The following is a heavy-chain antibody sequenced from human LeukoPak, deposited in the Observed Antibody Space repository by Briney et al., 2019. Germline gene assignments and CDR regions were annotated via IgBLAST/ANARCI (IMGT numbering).Heavy chain of an antibody. CDR3: ARDSLMGSGYHYAFDY. V-gene: IGHV1-46*01. Sequence: ASVKVSCKASGYTFTSYYMHWVRQAPGQGLEWMGIINPSGGSTSYAQKFQGRVTMTRDMSTSTVYMELSSLRSEDAAVYYCARDSLMGSGYHYAFDYWGQGTLVTVSS. D-gene: IGHD3-22*01. CDR1: GYTFTSYY. CDR2: INPSGGST. J-gene: IGHJ4*02.